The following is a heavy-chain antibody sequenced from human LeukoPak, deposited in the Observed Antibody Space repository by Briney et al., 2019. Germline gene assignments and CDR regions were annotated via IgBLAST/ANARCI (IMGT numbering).Heavy chain of an antibody. J-gene: IGHJ4*02. CDR2: INPSGGST. CDR1: GYSFVGYG. CDR3: ARLSIAARYPPGGFDY. Sequence: GASVKVSCEASGYSFVGYGITWVRQAPGQGLEWMGIINPSGGSTSYAQKFQGRVTMTRDTSTSTVYMELSSLRSEDTAVYYCARLSIAARYPPGGFDYWGQGTLVTVSS. D-gene: IGHD6-6*01. V-gene: IGHV1-46*01.